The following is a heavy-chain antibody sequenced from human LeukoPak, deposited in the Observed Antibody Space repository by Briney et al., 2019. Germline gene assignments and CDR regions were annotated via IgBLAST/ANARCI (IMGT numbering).Heavy chain of an antibody. D-gene: IGHD3-3*01. CDR2: IYTSGST. CDR1: GGSISSYY. V-gene: IGHV4-4*07. Sequence: SETLSLTCTVSGGSISSYYWSWLRQPAGKGLEWIGRIYTSGSTNYNPSLKSRVTMSVDTSKNQFSLKLNSVTAADTAVYYCARWGEASALRVRAFDVWGQGTMVTVSS. J-gene: IGHJ3*01. CDR3: ARWGEASALRVRAFDV.